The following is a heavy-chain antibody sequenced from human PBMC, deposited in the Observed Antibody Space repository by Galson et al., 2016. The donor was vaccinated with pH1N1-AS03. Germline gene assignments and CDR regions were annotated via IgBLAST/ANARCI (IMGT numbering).Heavy chain of an antibody. Sequence: ETLSLTCTVSGGSISRYYWSWIRQPAGKGLEWIGRIYSSGSTDYNPSLKSRVTMSVDTSKNQFSLRLSSLTAADTAVYYCARHAQDYLWGSYRYYDYWGHGTLVT. J-gene: IGHJ4*01. CDR3: ARHAQDYLWGSYRYYDY. CDR2: IYSSGST. V-gene: IGHV4-4*07. D-gene: IGHD3-16*02. CDR1: GGSISRYY.